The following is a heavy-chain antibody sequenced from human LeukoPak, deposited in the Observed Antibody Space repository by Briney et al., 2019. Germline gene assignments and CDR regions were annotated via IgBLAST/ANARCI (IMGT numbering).Heavy chain of an antibody. CDR2: IYYSGST. J-gene: IGHJ3*02. CDR3: VKSNSRYQPWTLDI. Sequence: SETLSLTCTVSGGSISNYYWSWIRQPPGKTLEWIGYIYYSGSTNYNPSLKSRVTISVDTSKNQFSLKLSSVTAADTAMYYCVKSNSRYQPWTLDIWGRGTMVTVSS. V-gene: IGHV4-59*01. CDR1: GGSISNYY. D-gene: IGHD2-2*01.